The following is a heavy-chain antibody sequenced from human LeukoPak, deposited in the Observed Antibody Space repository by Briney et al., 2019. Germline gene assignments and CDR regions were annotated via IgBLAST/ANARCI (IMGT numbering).Heavy chain of an antibody. J-gene: IGHJ5*02. CDR3: ARWNYDSSGYYYGWFDP. D-gene: IGHD3-22*01. CDR1: GGSISSGGYY. Sequence: KTSQTLSLTCTVSGGSISSGGYYWSWIRQHPGKGLEWIGYIYYSGSTYYNPSLKSRVTISVDTSKNQFSLKLSSVTAADTAVYYCARWNYDSSGYYYGWFDPWGQGTLVTVSS. CDR2: IYYSGST. V-gene: IGHV4-31*03.